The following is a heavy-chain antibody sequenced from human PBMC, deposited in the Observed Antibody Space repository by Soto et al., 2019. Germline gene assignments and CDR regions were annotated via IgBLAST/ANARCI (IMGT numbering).Heavy chain of an antibody. CDR2: IYHSGST. D-gene: IGHD6-13*01. CDR1: GGSISSSNW. J-gene: IGHJ4*02. Sequence: SETLSLTCSVSGGSISSSNWWSWVRQPPGKGLEWIGEIYHSGSTNYNPSLKSRVTISVDKSKNQFSLKLSSVTAADTAVYYCARDIISSSSPAFDYWGQGTLVTVSS. CDR3: ARDIISSSSPAFDY. V-gene: IGHV4-4*02.